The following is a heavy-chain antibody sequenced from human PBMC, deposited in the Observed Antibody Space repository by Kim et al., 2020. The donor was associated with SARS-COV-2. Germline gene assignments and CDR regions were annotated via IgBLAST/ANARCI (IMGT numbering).Heavy chain of an antibody. D-gene: IGHD2-15*01. Sequence: GGSLRLSCAASGFTFSHYWINWVRHAPGKGLVWVSRISSDGSTTHSADSVKGLFTLSRDNAENPLFLQMNSLRVEDSAVYFCGRGIFRDGFDVWGQGTPVTVSS. CDR3: GRGIFRDGFDV. CDR2: ISSDGSTT. CDR1: GFTFSHYW. V-gene: IGHV3-74*01. J-gene: IGHJ6*02.